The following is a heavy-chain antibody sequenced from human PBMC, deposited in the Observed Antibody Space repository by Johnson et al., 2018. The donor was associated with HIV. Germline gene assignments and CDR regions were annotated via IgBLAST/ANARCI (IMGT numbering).Heavy chain of an antibody. Sequence: VQLVESGGGLVQSGGSLGLSCAATGFTFSIYWMAWVRQAPGKGLEWVANINQDGSENYYVDSVKGRFTISRDNAKNSLYLQVHSLRVEDTAVYYCARDVLGDGTYPPDAFDIWGQGTMVTVYS. D-gene: IGHD2-8*02. J-gene: IGHJ3*02. CDR3: ARDVLGDGTYPPDAFDI. CDR1: GFTFSIYW. CDR2: INQDGSEN. V-gene: IGHV3-7*05.